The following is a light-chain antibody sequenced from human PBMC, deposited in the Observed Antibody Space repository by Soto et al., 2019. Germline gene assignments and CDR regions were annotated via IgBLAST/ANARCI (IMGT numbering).Light chain of an antibody. Sequence: DNHMTQSPSTLSASVGDRVTITCRASQSISSWLAWYQQKPGKAPKLLIYDASSLESGVPSRFSGSGSGTEFTLTISSLQPDDFATYYCQQYNSYPRTFGQGTKVDIK. J-gene: IGKJ1*01. CDR3: QQYNSYPRT. CDR2: DAS. V-gene: IGKV1-5*01. CDR1: QSISSW.